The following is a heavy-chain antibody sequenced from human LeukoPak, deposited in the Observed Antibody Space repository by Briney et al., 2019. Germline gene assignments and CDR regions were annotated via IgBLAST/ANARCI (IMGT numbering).Heavy chain of an antibody. Sequence: SETLSLTCTVSGGSISSYYWSWIRQPPGKGLEWIGYIYYSGSTNYNPSLKSRVTISVDTSKNQFSLKLSSVTAADTAVYYCASTSYCSSTSCPLRYWGQGTLVTVSS. CDR1: GGSISSYY. V-gene: IGHV4-59*08. D-gene: IGHD2-2*01. CDR3: ASTSYCSSTSCPLRY. J-gene: IGHJ4*02. CDR2: IYYSGST.